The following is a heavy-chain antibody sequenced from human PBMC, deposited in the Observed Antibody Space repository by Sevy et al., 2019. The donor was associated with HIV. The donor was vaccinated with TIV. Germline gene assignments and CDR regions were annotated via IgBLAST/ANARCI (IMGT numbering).Heavy chain of an antibody. D-gene: IGHD3-22*01. J-gene: IGHJ5*02. Sequence: WIRQSPGQGLEWVGFIRSKAYGGTTEYAASVKGRFTISKDDSKSIAYLQMNSLKTEDTAVYYGTRDGVPDYYVSSGYWFDPWGQGTLVTVSS. CDR3: TRDGVPDYYVSSGYWFDP. V-gene: IGHV3-49*02. CDR2: IRSKAYGGTT.